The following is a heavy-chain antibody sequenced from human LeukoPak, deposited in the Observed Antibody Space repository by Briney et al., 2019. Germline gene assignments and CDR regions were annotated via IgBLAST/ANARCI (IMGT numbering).Heavy chain of an antibody. Sequence: PSETLSLTCTVSGGSISSYYWSWIRQPPGKGLGWIGYIYYSGSTNYNPSLKSRVTISVATSKNQFSLKLSSVTAADTAVYYCARDGGSSGWYANNDAFDIWGQGTMVTVSS. CDR1: GGSISSYY. D-gene: IGHD6-19*01. V-gene: IGHV4-59*01. CDR2: IYYSGST. J-gene: IGHJ3*02. CDR3: ARDGGSSGWYANNDAFDI.